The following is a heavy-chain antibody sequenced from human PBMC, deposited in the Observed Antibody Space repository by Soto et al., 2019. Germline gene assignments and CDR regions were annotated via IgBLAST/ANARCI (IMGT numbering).Heavy chain of an antibody. CDR3: AKLPYYDFWSGHLDY. Sequence: GGSLRLSCAASGFTFSSYAMSWVRQAPGKGLEWVSAISGSGGSTYYADSVKGRFTISRDNSKNTLYLQMNSLRAEDTAVYYCAKLPYYDFWSGHLDYWGQGTLVTVSS. D-gene: IGHD3-3*01. J-gene: IGHJ4*02. V-gene: IGHV3-23*01. CDR2: ISGSGGST. CDR1: GFTFSSYA.